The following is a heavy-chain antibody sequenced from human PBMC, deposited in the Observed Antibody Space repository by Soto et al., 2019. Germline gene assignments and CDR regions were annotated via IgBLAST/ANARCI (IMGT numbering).Heavy chain of an antibody. D-gene: IGHD3-10*01. V-gene: IGHV1-46*01. CDR1: GYTFTSYY. J-gene: IGHJ4*02. Sequence: QVQLVQSGAEVKKPGASVKVSCKASGYTFTSYYMHRVRQAPGQGLEWMGIINPSGGSTSYVQKFQGRVTMTRDTSTSTVYMGLSSLRSEDTAVYYCAGSVSRKGSGTCGYWGQGTLVTVSS. CDR3: AGSVSRKGSGTCGY. CDR2: INPSGGST.